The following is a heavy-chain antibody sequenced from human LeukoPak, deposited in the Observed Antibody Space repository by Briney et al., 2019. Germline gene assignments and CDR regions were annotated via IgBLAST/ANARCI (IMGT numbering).Heavy chain of an antibody. CDR1: GYTFTSYY. Sequence: ASVKVSCKASGYTFTSYYMHWVRQAPGQGLEWMGIINPSGGSTSYVQKFQGRVTMTRDTSTSTVYMELSSLRSEDTAVYYCAREGGSYKHFDDWGQGSLVTVSS. CDR2: INPSGGST. D-gene: IGHD3-10*01. J-gene: IGHJ4*02. V-gene: IGHV1-46*01. CDR3: AREGGSYKHFDD.